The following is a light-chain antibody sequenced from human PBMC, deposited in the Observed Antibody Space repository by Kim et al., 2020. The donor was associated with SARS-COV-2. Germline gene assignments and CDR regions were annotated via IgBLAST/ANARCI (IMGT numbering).Light chain of an antibody. CDR1: QDITNY. V-gene: IGKV1-33*01. Sequence: GDRVTITCQASQDITNYLNWYQQKSGKAPRLLIYDASNLETGVPPRFSGSGSGTDFTFTISSLYPEDIATYYCQQDDTIPRTFGGGTKLEI. J-gene: IGKJ4*01. CDR2: DAS. CDR3: QQDDTIPRT.